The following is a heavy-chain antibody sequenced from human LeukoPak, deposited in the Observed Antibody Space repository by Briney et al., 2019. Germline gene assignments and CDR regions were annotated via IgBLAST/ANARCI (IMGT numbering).Heavy chain of an antibody. CDR2: INPNSGGT. V-gene: IGHV1-2*02. CDR3: ARLDFWCVYSYYYYGMDV. D-gene: IGHD3-3*01. Sequence: GASVTVSFKCSGYTFTCYYMHWVRQAPGQGLEWMGCINPNSGGTNYAQKFQGRVTITRDTSISTAYMELSRLRSDDTAVYYCARLDFWCVYSYYYYGMDVWGEGATVTVSS. CDR1: GYTFTCYY. J-gene: IGHJ6*01.